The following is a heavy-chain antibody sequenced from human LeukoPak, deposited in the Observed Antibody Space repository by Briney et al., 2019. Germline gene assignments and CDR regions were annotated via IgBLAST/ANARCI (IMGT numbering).Heavy chain of an antibody. CDR1: GFTFSSYA. J-gene: IGHJ4*02. CDR2: ISYDGGNK. D-gene: IGHD5-12*01. Sequence: GGSLRLSCAASGFTFSSYAMHWVRQAPGKGLEWVAVISYDGGNKYYADSMKGRFTISRDNSKNTLYLQMNSLRAEDTAVYYCANSQRRGYSGYDSHFDYWGQGTLVTVSS. V-gene: IGHV3-30-3*01. CDR3: ANSQRRGYSGYDSHFDY.